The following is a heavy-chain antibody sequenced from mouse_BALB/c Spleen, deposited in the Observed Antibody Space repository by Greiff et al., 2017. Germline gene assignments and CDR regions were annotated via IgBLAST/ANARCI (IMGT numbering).Heavy chain of an antibody. D-gene: IGHD5-5*01. CDR3: ARDPAYLFDY. V-gene: IGHV5-6-3*01. Sequence: EVQLQESGGGLVQPGGSLKLSCAASGFTFSSYGMSWVRQTPDKRLELVATINSNGGSTYYPDSVKGRFTISRDNAKNTLYLQMSSLKSEDTAMYYCARDPAYLFDYWGQGTTLTVSS. CDR1: GFTFSSYG. J-gene: IGHJ2*01. CDR2: INSNGGST.